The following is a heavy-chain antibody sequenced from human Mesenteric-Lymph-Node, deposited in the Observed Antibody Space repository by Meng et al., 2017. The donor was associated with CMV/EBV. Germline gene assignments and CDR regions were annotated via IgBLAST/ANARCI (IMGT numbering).Heavy chain of an antibody. J-gene: IGHJ6*02. Sequence: GGSLRLSCAASGFTFSSYSMNWVRQAPGKGLEWVSGISWNSGSIGYADSVKGRFTISRDNAKNSLYLQMNSLRAEDTAVYYCARNRRGGMDVWGQGTTVTVSS. D-gene: IGHD2/OR15-2a*01. CDR2: ISWNSGSI. CDR1: GFTFSSYS. CDR3: ARNRRGGMDV. V-gene: IGHV3-48*04.